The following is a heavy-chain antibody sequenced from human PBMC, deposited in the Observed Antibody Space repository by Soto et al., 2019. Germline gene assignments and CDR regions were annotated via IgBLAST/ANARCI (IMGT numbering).Heavy chain of an antibody. CDR3: TADLSPPEGPSYPIDS. V-gene: IGHV3-15*01. Sequence: EVQLVESGGGLVTPGGPLRLSCVVSGFTFNNAWMNWVRQAPGKGLEWVGRMKSNGATDYAAFVKGRFTFSRDDSRGTLYLQMNSLETEDTAVYYCTADLSPPEGPSYPIDSWGQGTLVTVSS. CDR1: GFTFNNAW. D-gene: IGHD1-26*01. CDR2: MKSNGAT. J-gene: IGHJ4*02.